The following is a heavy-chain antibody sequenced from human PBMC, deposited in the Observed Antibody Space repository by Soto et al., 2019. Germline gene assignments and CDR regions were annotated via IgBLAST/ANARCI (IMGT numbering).Heavy chain of an antibody. D-gene: IGHD3-22*01. CDR2: IIPIFGTA. V-gene: IGHV1-69*13. CDR1: GGTFSSYA. J-gene: IGHJ5*02. CDR3: ASFPRGGYYKYNWFDP. Sequence: SVKVSCKASGGTFSSYAISWVRQAPGQGLEWMGGIIPIFGTANYAQKFQGRVTITADESTSTAYMELSSLRSEDTAVYCCASFPRGGYYKYNWFDPWGQGTLVTVSS.